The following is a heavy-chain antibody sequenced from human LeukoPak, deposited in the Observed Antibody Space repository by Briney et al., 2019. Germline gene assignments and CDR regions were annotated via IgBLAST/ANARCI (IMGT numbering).Heavy chain of an antibody. D-gene: IGHD3-3*01. CDR2: INWNGGST. CDR1: GFTFDDYG. CDR3: AREALGVVTSAFDI. Sequence: GGSLRLSCAASGFTFDDYGMSWVRQAPGKGLEWVAGINWNGGSTGYADSVKGRFTISRDNAKNSLYLQMNSLRAEDTALYYCAREALGVVTSAFDIWGQGTMVTVSS. J-gene: IGHJ3*02. V-gene: IGHV3-20*04.